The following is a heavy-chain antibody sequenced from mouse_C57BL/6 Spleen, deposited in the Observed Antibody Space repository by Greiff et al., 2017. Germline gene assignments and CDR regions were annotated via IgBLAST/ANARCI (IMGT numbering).Heavy chain of an antibody. J-gene: IGHJ2*01. D-gene: IGHD1-1*01. V-gene: IGHV1-82*01. CDR1: GYAFSSSW. CDR3: AREGYITTVFDY. Sequence: VKLQESGPELVKPGASVKISCKASGYAFSSSWMNWVKQRPGKGLEWIGRIYPGDGDTNYNGKFKGKATLTADKSSSTAYMQLSSLTSEDSAVYFCAREGYITTVFDYWGQGTTLTVSS. CDR2: IYPGDGDT.